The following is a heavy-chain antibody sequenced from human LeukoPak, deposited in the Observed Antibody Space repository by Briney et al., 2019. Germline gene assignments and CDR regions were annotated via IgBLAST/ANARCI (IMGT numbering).Heavy chain of an antibody. J-gene: IGHJ4*02. V-gene: IGHV3-30*02. CDR1: GFTFSSYG. CDR3: ARDPPAVAANTYG. Sequence: GGSLRLSCAASGFTFSSYGMHWVRQAPGKGLEWVAFIRYDGSNKYYADSVKGRFTISRDNSRNTLYLQMNSLRAEDTAVYYCARDPPAVAANTYGWGQGTLVTVSS. CDR2: IRYDGSNK. D-gene: IGHD6-6*01.